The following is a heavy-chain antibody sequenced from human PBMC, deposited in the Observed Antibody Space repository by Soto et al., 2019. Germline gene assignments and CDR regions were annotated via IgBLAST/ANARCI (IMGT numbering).Heavy chain of an antibody. V-gene: IGHV1-69*05. CDR3: ASQQLGPSYYYGMDV. CDR2: TIPIFRTA. Sequence: QVQLVQSGAEVKKPGSSVKVSCKASGGTFNSYAISWVRQAPGQGLEWMGGTIPIFRTADYAQKFQGRVTXTXXXAXXTAYMELSSLRSEDTAVYYCASQQLGPSYYYGMDVWGQGTTVTVSS. D-gene: IGHD6-6*01. CDR1: GGTFNSYA. J-gene: IGHJ6*02.